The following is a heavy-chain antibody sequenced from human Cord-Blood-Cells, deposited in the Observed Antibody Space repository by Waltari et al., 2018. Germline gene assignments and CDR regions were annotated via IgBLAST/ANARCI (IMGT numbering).Heavy chain of an antibody. D-gene: IGHD3-3*01. CDR2: ISGRGGST. CDR3: AKGTGVDFWSGPYFDY. CDR1: GFTFSSYA. J-gene: IGHJ4*02. Sequence: EVQLLESGGGLVQPGGSLRLSCADSGFTFSSYAMSWVRQAPGKGLEWFSAISGRGGSTYYADSVQGRFTISIDNSKNTLYLQMNSLRAEDTAVYYCAKGTGVDFWSGPYFDYWGQGTLVTVSS. V-gene: IGHV3-23*01.